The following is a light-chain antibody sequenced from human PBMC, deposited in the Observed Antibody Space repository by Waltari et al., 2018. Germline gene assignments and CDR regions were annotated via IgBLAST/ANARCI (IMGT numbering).Light chain of an antibody. Sequence: QSALTQPPSASGSPGQSVTISCTGTSNDVGAYNYVSWYQKHPGKAPKPMIYEVSKRPSGVPDRFSGSKSGNTASLTVSGLQAEDEADYYCSSYTGSSSYVFGTGTKVAVL. CDR1: SNDVGAYNY. V-gene: IGLV2-8*01. J-gene: IGLJ1*01. CDR3: SSYTGSSSYV. CDR2: EVS.